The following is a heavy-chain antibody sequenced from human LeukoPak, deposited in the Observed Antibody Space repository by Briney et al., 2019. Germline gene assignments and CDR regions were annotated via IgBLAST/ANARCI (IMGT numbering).Heavy chain of an antibody. V-gene: IGHV3-30*18. D-gene: IGHD2-15*01. J-gene: IGHJ4*02. CDR2: ISYDGTNK. CDR1: GFTFSSYD. Sequence: GGSLRLSCAASGFTFSSYDMHWVRQAPGKGLDWVAVISYDGTNKYYADSVKGRFTISRDNSKSTLYLQMNTLRTEDTAVYYCAKTGGSSDYWSQGTLVTVSS. CDR3: AKTGGSSDY.